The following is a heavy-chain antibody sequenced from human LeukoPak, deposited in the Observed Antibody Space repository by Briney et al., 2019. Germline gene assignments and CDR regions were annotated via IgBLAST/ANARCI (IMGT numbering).Heavy chain of an antibody. V-gene: IGHV4-61*01. J-gene: IGHJ5*02. CDR3: ARSSLADYVWGSYRFNWFDP. Sequence: SETLSLTCTVSGGSVSSSSYYWSWIRQPPGKGLEWIGYIYYSGSTNYNPSLKSRVTISVDTSKNQFSLKLSSVTAADTAVYCCARSSLADYVWGSYRFNWFDPWGQGTLVTVSS. D-gene: IGHD3-16*02. CDR2: IYYSGST. CDR1: GGSVSSSSYY.